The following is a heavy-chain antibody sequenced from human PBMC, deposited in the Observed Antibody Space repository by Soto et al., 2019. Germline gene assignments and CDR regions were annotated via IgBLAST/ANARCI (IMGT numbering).Heavy chain of an antibody. J-gene: IGHJ6*02. CDR1: GFTFSTYP. V-gene: IGHV3-23*01. CDR3: AKFPVTTASYYYYGMDV. Sequence: PVESLRLSCAPSGFTFSTYPMNWVRQAPGEGLEWVSGISGSGISTYYADSVKGRFTITRDNSQNTVFLQMNSLRAEDTAVYYCAKFPVTTASYYYYGMDVWGQGTTVTVSS. CDR2: ISGSGIST. D-gene: IGHD4-4*01.